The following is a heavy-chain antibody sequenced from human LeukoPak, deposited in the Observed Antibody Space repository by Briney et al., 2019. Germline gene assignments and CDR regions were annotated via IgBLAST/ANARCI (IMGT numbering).Heavy chain of an antibody. J-gene: IGHJ4*02. CDR2: IFYIGNT. D-gene: IGHD2-15*01. V-gene: IGHV4-31*03. Sequence: SETLSLTCTVSGGSISSDAYYYCWIRQHPGGGLEWIGYIFYIGNTYYNPSLKSRVSISVDTSKNQFSLKLSSVTAADTAVYYCARDPAGGGPTRFDYWGQGTLVTVSS. CDR3: ARDPAGGGPTRFDY. CDR1: GGSISSDAYY.